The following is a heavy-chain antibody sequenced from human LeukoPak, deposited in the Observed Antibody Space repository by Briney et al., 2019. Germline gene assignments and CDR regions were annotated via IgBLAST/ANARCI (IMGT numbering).Heavy chain of an antibody. CDR2: ISTSGSTM. J-gene: IGHJ4*02. Sequence: HPGGSLRLSCAASGFTSSLYSMNWVRQAPGKGLEWVSYISTSGSTMYYADSVQGRFTISRDNAKNSLYLQMNSLRDEDTAVYYCARGLGVLDCWGRGTLVTVSS. V-gene: IGHV3-48*02. CDR3: ARGLGVLDC. CDR1: GFTSSLYS.